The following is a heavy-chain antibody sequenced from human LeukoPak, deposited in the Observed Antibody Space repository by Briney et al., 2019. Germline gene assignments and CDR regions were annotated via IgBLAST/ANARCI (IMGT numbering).Heavy chain of an antibody. J-gene: IGHJ4*02. Sequence: GGSLSFPCAASGFTFSSYAMSWVRQAPGKGLEWVSAMSGSGGSTYYADSVKGRFTISRHNSKNTLYLQMNSLSAEDTAVYYCAKGTYSSGWYGKYFSDYWGQGTLVTVSS. CDR2: MSGSGGST. CDR3: AKGTYSSGWYGKYFSDY. CDR1: GFTFSSYA. D-gene: IGHD6-19*01. V-gene: IGHV3-23*01.